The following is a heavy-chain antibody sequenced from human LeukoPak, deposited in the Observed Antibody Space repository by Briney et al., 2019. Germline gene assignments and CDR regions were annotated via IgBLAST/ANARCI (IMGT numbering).Heavy chain of an antibody. CDR1: GFTVSSNY. CDR2: IYSGGST. CDR3: AGMTTAYYYYYGMDV. J-gene: IGHJ6*02. Sequence: GGSLRLSCAASGFTVSSNYMSWVRQAPGKGLEWVSVIYSGGSTYYADSVKGRFTISRDNSKNTLYLQMNSLRAEDTAVYYCAGMTTAYYYYYGMDVWGQGTMVTVSS. V-gene: IGHV3-66*01. D-gene: IGHD4-11*01.